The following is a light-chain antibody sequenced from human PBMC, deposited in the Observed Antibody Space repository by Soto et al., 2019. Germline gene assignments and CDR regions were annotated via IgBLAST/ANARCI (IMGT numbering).Light chain of an antibody. CDR2: EAT. CDR1: SSDVGNYDL. Sequence: QSVLTQPASVSGSPGQSITMSCTGTSSDVGNYDLVSWYQQHPGKAPKLIIYEATTRPSALSSRFSGSKSGNTASLTISGLQAEDEADYYCCSYAGRNTLVFGGGTKLTVL. CDR3: CSYAGRNTLV. J-gene: IGLJ2*01. V-gene: IGLV2-23*01.